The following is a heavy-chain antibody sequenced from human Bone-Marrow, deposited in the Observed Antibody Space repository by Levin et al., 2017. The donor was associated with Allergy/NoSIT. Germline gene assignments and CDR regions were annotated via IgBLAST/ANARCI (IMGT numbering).Heavy chain of an antibody. CDR1: GFTFRSYW. D-gene: IGHD1-14*01. CDR2: INSDGSST. Sequence: LSLTCAASGFTFRSYWMHWVRQAPGKGLVWVSRINSDGSSTSYADSVKGRFTISRDNAKNTLYLQMNSLRAEDTAVYYCAREEVYSRYYYYGMDVWGQGTTVTVSS. V-gene: IGHV3-74*01. CDR3: AREEVYSRYYYYGMDV. J-gene: IGHJ6*02.